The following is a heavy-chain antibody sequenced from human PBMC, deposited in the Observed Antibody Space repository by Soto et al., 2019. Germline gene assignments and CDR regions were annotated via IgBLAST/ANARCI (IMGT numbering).Heavy chain of an antibody. CDR3: ARDYYDSSGYSYSWFDP. CDR2: VIPIFGTA. V-gene: IGHV1-69*01. J-gene: IGHJ5*02. D-gene: IGHD3-22*01. CDR1: GGTFSSYA. Sequence: QVQLVQSGAEVKKPGSSVKVSCKASGGTFSSYAISWVRQAPGQGLEWMGGVIPIFGTANYAQKFQGRVKITEDESTSTAYMELSSLRSEDTAVYYCARDYYDSSGYSYSWFDPWGQGTLVTVSS.